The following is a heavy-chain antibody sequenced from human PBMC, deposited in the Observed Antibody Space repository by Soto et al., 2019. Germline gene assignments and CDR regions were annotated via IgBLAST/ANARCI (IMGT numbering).Heavy chain of an antibody. Sequence: ASVKVSCKASGYTFTGYYMHWVRQAPGQGLEWMGWINPNSGGTNYAQKFQGWVTMTRDTSISTAYMELSRLRSDDTAVYYCARDTGPYYYDSSGYYTARYYYYGMDVWGQGTTVTVSS. CDR1: GYTFTGYY. J-gene: IGHJ6*02. V-gene: IGHV1-2*04. CDR3: ARDTGPYYYDSSGYYTARYYYYGMDV. CDR2: INPNSGGT. D-gene: IGHD3-22*01.